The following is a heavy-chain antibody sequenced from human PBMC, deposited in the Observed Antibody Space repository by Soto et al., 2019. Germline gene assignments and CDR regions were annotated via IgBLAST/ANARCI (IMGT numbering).Heavy chain of an antibody. CDR3: ARILRFLEWFLYPTNYYGMDV. CDR1: GGSISSSSYY. CDR2: IYYSGST. V-gene: IGHV4-39*01. Sequence: PSETLSLTCTVSGGSISSSSYYWGWIRQPPGKGLEWIGSIYYSGSTYYNPSLKSRVTISVDTSKNQFSLKLSSVTAADTAVYYCARILRFLEWFLYPTNYYGMDVWGQGTTVTVSS. D-gene: IGHD3-3*01. J-gene: IGHJ6*02.